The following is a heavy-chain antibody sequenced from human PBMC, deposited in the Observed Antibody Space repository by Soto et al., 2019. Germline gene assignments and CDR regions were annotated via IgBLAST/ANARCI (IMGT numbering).Heavy chain of an antibody. CDR1: GYTFTSYG. CDR2: ISADTGNT. CDR3: AREGTIRTDAFDV. J-gene: IGHJ3*01. D-gene: IGHD2-2*02. V-gene: IGHV1-18*01. Sequence: QVRLVQSGAEVKKPGASVKVSCKAAGYTFTSYGISWVRQAPGQGLEWMGWISADTGNTNYAQKLQERVTMTIDTSTTTVYMELRSLTSDAAALYFCAREGTIRTDAFDVWGQGTMVTVSA.